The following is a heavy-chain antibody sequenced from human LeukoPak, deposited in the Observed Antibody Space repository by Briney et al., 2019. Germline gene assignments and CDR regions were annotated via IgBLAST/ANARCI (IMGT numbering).Heavy chain of an antibody. CDR1: GGSFSGYF. V-gene: IGHV4-34*01. J-gene: IGHJ5*02. CDR2: INHSGST. Sequence: SETLSLTCAVYGGSFSGYFWSWIRQPPGKGLEWIREINHSGSTNYNPSLKSRVTISVDTSKNQFSLKLSSVTAADTAVYYCARVRCSRPYYNWFDPWGQGTLVTVSS. CDR3: ARVRCSRPYYNWFDP. D-gene: IGHD6-13*01.